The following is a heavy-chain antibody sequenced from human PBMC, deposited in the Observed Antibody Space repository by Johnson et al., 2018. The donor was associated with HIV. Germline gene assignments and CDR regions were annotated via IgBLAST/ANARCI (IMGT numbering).Heavy chain of an antibody. Sequence: QVQLVESGGGLVQPGGSLRLSCAASGFTFSHYTLHWVRQAPGKGLKWVAVISDDGSNKYYADSVKGRFTISRDNSKNTLYLQMNSLRVEDTAVYFCARGRDPGDYVGLGAFDIWGQGTMVTVSS. D-gene: IGHD4-17*01. J-gene: IGHJ3*02. V-gene: IGHV3-30*04. CDR2: ISDDGSNK. CDR3: ARGRDPGDYVGLGAFDI. CDR1: GFTFSHYT.